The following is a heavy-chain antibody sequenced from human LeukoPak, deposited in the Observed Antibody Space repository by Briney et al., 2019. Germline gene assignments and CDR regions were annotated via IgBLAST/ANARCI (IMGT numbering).Heavy chain of an antibody. CDR1: GGSISSGDVF. CDR2: IYYSGTI. D-gene: IGHD5-12*01. Sequence: PSETLSLTCTVSGGSISSGDVFWSWIRQPPGKGLEWIGYIYYSGTIYYNPSLKSRVSISVDTSKNLLSLKLSSVTAADTAVYYCARDSSGSQTLEYWGQGTLVTVSS. J-gene: IGHJ4*02. CDR3: ARDSSGSQTLEY. V-gene: IGHV4-30-4*08.